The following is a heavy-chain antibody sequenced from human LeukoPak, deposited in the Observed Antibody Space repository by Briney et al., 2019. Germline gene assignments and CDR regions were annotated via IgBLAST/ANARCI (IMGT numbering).Heavy chain of an antibody. D-gene: IGHD5-18*01. CDR1: GYTFTSYG. CDR3: AREVTGYSYGGDYYYYYMDV. Sequence: GASVKVSCKASGYTFTSYGISWVRQAPGQGLEWMGWISAYNGNTNYEQKLQARVTMTIDTSTSTAYMELRSLRSDDTAVYYCAREVTGYSYGGDYYYYYMDVWGKGTTVTISS. J-gene: IGHJ6*03. CDR2: ISAYNGNT. V-gene: IGHV1-18*01.